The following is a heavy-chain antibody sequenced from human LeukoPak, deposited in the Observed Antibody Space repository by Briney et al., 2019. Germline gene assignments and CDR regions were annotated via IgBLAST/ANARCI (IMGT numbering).Heavy chain of an antibody. CDR2: IYYSGST. Sequence: MSSETLSLTCTVSGGSISSGDYYWSWIRQPPGKGLEWIGYIYYSGSTYYNPSLKSRVTISVDTSKNQFSLKLSSVTTADTAVYYCASRIRHYYDSSGFDYWGQGTLVTVSS. CDR1: GGSISSGDYY. CDR3: ASRIRHYYDSSGFDY. D-gene: IGHD3-22*01. J-gene: IGHJ4*02. V-gene: IGHV4-30-4*01.